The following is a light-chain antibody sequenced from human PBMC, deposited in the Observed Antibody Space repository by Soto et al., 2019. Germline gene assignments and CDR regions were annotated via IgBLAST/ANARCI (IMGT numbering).Light chain of an antibody. J-gene: IGLJ2*01. Sequence: QSVLTQPPSVSAAPGQKVTISCSGSSSNIGNNYVSWYQQLPGTAPKLLIYDNNKRPSGIPDRFSASKSGTSATLGITGLQTGDEADYYCGTWDSSLSAGGVFGGGTKLTVL. CDR1: SSNIGNNY. V-gene: IGLV1-51*01. CDR2: DNN. CDR3: GTWDSSLSAGGV.